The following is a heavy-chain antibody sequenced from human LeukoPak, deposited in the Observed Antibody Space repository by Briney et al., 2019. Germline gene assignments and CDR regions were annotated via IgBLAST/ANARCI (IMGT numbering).Heavy chain of an antibody. V-gene: IGHV4-61*01. CDR1: GVSVSSGSYY. Sequence: PSETLSLTCTVSGVSVSSGSYYWSWIRQPPGKGLEWIGYIYYSGSTNYNPSLKSRVTISVDTSKNQFSLKLSSVTAADTAVYYCARGARGSYSYWGQGTLVTVSS. J-gene: IGHJ4*02. CDR3: ARGARGSYSY. CDR2: IYYSGST. D-gene: IGHD1-26*01.